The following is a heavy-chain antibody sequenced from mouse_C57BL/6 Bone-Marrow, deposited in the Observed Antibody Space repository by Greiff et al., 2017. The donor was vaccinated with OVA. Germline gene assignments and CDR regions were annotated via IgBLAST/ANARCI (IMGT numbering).Heavy chain of an antibody. Sequence: VKLVESGAELVKPGASVKLSCKASGYTFTEYTINWVKQRSGQGLEWIGWFYPGGGSIKYNEKFKDKATLTADKSSSTVYMELSRMTTEASAVDFCEAEPYSNLAWCAYWGQGTLVTVSA. CDR2: FYPGGGSI. V-gene: IGHV1-62-2*01. CDR3: EAEPYSNLAWCAY. CDR1: GYTFTEYT. J-gene: IGHJ3*01. D-gene: IGHD2-5*01.